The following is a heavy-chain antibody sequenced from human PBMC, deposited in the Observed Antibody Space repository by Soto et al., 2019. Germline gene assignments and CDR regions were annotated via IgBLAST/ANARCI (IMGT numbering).Heavy chain of an antibody. CDR1: GFSLSTSGMC. CDR3: ARFTYYYDSSGRHDAFDI. CDR2: IDWDDDK. Sequence: SGPTLVNXTQTLTLTCTFSGFSLSTSGMCVSWIRQPPGKALEWLALIDWDDDKYYSTSLKTRLTISKDTPKNQVVLTMTNMEPVDTATYYCARFTYYYDSSGRHDAFDIWGQGTMVTVSS. D-gene: IGHD3-22*01. V-gene: IGHV2-70*01. J-gene: IGHJ3*02.